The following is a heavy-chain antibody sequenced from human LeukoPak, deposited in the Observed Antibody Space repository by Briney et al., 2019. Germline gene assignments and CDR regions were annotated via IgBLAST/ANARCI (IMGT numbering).Heavy chain of an antibody. CDR1: GFTFSSYG. V-gene: IGHV3-33*01. J-gene: IGHJ6*02. CDR2: IWYDGSNK. Sequence: GGSLRLSCAASGFTFSSYGMHWVRQAPGKGLGWVAVIWYDGSNKYYADSAKGRFTISRDNAKNSVYLQMNSLRAEDTAVYYCARGHYGMDVWGRGTTVTVSS. CDR3: ARGHYGMDV.